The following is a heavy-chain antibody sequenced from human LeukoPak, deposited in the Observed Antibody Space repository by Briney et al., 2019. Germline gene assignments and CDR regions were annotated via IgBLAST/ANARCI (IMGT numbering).Heavy chain of an antibody. CDR3: AGSSSYEYFQH. CDR1: GYTFTSYA. Sequence: ASVTVSCKASGYTFTSYAMHWVRQAPGQRLEWMGWINAGNGNTKYSQKFQGRVTITRDTSASTAYMELSSLRSEDTAVYYCAGSSSYEYFQHWGQGTLVTVSS. CDR2: INAGNGNT. V-gene: IGHV1-3*01. D-gene: IGHD6-13*01. J-gene: IGHJ1*01.